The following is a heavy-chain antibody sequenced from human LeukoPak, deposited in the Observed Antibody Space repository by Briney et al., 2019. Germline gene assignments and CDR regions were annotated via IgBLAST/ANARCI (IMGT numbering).Heavy chain of an antibody. CDR3: AREAYSSAYYFDY. Sequence: ASVKVSCKASGYTFTSHSINWLRQAPGQGLEWMGWITTNTGNPTYAQGFTGRFVFSLDTSVSTAYLQISSLKAEDTAVYYCAREAYSSAYYFDYWGQGTLVTVSS. D-gene: IGHD5-18*01. J-gene: IGHJ4*02. CDR2: ITTNTGNP. V-gene: IGHV7-4-1*02. CDR1: GYTFTSHS.